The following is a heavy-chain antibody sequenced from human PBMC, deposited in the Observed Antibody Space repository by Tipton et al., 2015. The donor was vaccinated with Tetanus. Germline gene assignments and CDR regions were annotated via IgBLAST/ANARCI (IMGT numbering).Heavy chain of an antibody. CDR2: ISSSGTYI. CDR1: GFTFSAFA. V-gene: IGHV3-21*04. D-gene: IGHD2-21*02. CDR3: AKDTGVTPHYGMDV. Sequence: SLRLSCAASGFTFSAFAMNWVRQAPGKGLEWVSYISSSGTYIYYADSVRGRFTISRDNAQNSLYLQMNSLRAEDTALYYCAKDTGVTPHYGMDVWGQGTTVTVSS. J-gene: IGHJ6*02.